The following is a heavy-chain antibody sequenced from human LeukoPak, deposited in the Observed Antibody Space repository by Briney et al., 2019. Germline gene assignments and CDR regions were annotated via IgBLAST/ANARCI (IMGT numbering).Heavy chain of an antibody. V-gene: IGHV3-74*01. CDR2: VKSDGTAT. CDR3: VRKFATGD. D-gene: IGHD1-14*01. CDR1: GFTFSSHL. Sequence: GGSLRLSCAASGFTFSSHLMHWVRQAQGSGLVWVSSVKSDGTATNYADSVKGRFTISRDNAKNTLYLQMNSLRVEDTAVYYCVRKFATGDWGQGTLVTVSS. J-gene: IGHJ4*02.